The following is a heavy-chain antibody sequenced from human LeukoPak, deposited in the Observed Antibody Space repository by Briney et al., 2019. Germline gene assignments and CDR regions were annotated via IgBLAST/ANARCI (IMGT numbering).Heavy chain of an antibody. CDR1: GFTVSSNY. V-gene: IGHV3-53*01. CDR2: IYSGGST. J-gene: IGHJ4*02. CDR3: ARAAGSSGYYYFDY. D-gene: IGHD3-22*01. Sequence: PGGSLRLSCAASGFTVSSNYMSWVRQAPGKGLEWVSVIYSGGSTYYADSVKGRFTISRDNSKNTLYLQMNSLRAEDTAVYYCARAAGSSGYYYFDYWGQGTLVTVSS.